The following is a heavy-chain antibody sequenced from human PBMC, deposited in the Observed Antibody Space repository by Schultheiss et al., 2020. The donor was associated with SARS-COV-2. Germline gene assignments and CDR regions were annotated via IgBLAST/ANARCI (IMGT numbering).Heavy chain of an antibody. D-gene: IGHD3-3*01. J-gene: IGHJ6*02. CDR1: GYTFTGYY. V-gene: IGHV1-46*03. Sequence: ASVKVSCKASGYTFTGYYMHWVRQAPGQGLEWMGRINPSGGSTSYAQKFQGRVTMTRDTSTSTVYMELSSLRSEDTAVYYCARDSRGDEWFTPIPYYYYYGMDVWGQGTTVTVSS. CDR3: ARDSRGDEWFTPIPYYYYYGMDV. CDR2: INPSGGST.